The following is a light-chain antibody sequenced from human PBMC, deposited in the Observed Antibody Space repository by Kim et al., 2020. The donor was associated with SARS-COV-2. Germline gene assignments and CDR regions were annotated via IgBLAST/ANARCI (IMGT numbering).Light chain of an antibody. CDR1: QSVSSSS. J-gene: IGKJ1*01. CDR3: HQYGSTPRT. Sequence: EIVLTQSPATLSLSAGERATLSCRASQSVSSSSLAWSQKKPGQGPRLLIYGGSNRATGIPDRFSGSASGTDFTLTISRLEPEDFAVYYCHQYGSTPRTFGQGTKVDIK. CDR2: GGS. V-gene: IGKV3-20*01.